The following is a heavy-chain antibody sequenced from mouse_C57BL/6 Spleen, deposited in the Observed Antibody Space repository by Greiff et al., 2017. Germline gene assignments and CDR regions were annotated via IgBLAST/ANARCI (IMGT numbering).Heavy chain of an antibody. CDR3: TRRSLYDGCYRDWYIDV. CDR2: IFPGNSDT. V-gene: IGHV1-5*01. D-gene: IGHD2-3*01. Sequence: EVKLMESGTVLARPGASVKMSCKTSGYTFTSYWMHWVKQRPGQGLEWIGAIFPGNSDTSYNQKFKGKAKLTAVTSASTAYMELSSLTNEDSAVXYCTRRSLYDGCYRDWYIDVWGTGTTVTVSS. CDR1: GYTFTSYW. J-gene: IGHJ1*03.